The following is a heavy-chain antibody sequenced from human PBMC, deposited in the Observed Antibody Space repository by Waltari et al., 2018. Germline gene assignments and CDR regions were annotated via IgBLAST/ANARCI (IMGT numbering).Heavy chain of an antibody. V-gene: IGHV3-23*01. CDR3: ARHLYSIDYLELAK. J-gene: IGHJ4*02. CDR1: GFNFISSA. D-gene: IGHD3-22*01. Sequence: EEHLLESGGGLAQPGGSLSLSCAASGFNFISSAMSWVRQAPGKGLEWGSGISDSGVITKYADSVKGRFTVSRDNSKNTVFLHLNSLRAEDTAIYYCARHLYSIDYLELAKWGQGTLVTVSS. CDR2: ISDSGVIT.